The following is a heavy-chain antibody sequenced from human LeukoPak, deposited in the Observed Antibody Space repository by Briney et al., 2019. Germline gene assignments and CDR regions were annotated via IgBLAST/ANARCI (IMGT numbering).Heavy chain of an antibody. CDR1: GGSISSGDYY. CDR2: IYYSGST. CDR3: ARRLSGSYFRIDY. V-gene: IGHV4-30-4*02. J-gene: IGHJ4*02. D-gene: IGHD1-26*01. Sequence: PSETLSLTCTVSGGSISSGDYYWSWIRQPPGKGLEWIGYIYYSGSTYYNPSLKSRVTISVDTSKNQFSLKLSSVTAADTAVYYCARRLSGSYFRIDYWGQGTLVTVSS.